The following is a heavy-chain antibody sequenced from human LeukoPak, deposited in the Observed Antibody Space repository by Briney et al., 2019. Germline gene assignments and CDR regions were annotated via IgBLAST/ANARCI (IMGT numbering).Heavy chain of an antibody. V-gene: IGHV4-39*01. CDR1: GGSISSSSYY. Sequence: SETLSLTCTVSGGSISSSSYYWGWIRQPPGKGLEWIGSIYYSGSTYYNPSLKSRVTISVDTSKNQFSPKLSSVTAADTAVYYCARRSTTVTRGYFDYWGQGTLVTVSS. J-gene: IGHJ4*02. CDR2: IYYSGST. CDR3: ARRSTTVTRGYFDY. D-gene: IGHD4-17*01.